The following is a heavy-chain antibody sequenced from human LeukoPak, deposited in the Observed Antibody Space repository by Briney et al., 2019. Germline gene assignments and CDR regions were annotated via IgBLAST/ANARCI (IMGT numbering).Heavy chain of an antibody. J-gene: IGHJ3*02. CDR1: GGTFSSYA. CDR2: IIPIFGTA. CDR3: ARDGGWPNDAFDI. D-gene: IGHD6-19*01. V-gene: IGHV1-69*13. Sequence: SVTVSCKASGGTFSSYAISWVRQAPGQGLEWMGGIIPIFGTANYAQKFQGRVTITADESTSTAYMELSSLRSEDTAVYYCARDGGWPNDAFDIWGQGTMVTVSS.